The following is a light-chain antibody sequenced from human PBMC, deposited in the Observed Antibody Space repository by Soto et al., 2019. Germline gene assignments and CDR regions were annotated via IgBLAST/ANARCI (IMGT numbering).Light chain of an antibody. J-gene: IGKJ1*01. CDR3: QHYSGDRAT. Sequence: IQLTQSPSSLSASMGDRVTITCRASQGIINYLAWYQQKPGKAPNLLIYEVSTLHSGVPSRFSGSGSGTEFTLTISSLRPDDFATYYCQHYSGDRATFGQGTKVDIK. V-gene: IGKV1-9*01. CDR2: EVS. CDR1: QGIINY.